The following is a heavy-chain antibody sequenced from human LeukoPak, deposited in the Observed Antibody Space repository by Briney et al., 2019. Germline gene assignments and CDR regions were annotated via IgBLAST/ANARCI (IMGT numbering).Heavy chain of an antibody. CDR2: IKSKTDGGTT. V-gene: IGHV3-15*01. J-gene: IGHJ6*03. CDR3: TTGAYLEYYYYYMDV. CDR1: GGSISSYY. Sequence: PSETLSLTCTVSGGSISSYYWSWIRQPPGKGLEWVGRIKSKTDGGTTDYAAPVKGRFTISRDDSKNTLYLQMNSLKTEDTAVYYCTTGAYLEYYYYYMDVWGKGTTVTVSS. D-gene: IGHD1-1*01.